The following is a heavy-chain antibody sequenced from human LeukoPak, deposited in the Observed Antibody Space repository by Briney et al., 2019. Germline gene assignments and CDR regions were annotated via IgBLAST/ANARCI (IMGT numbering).Heavy chain of an antibody. Sequence: GDPLRHFCAASGFTLSSYSMNWVRPPPGKGLEWVSYVGSTSSPIYYAESVKGRFTISRDTAKNSLYLQMNSLRDEDTAVYYCARGRSGYYYDYWGQGTLVAVSS. J-gene: IGHJ4*02. CDR2: VGSTSSPI. CDR3: ARGRSGYYYDY. D-gene: IGHD3-22*01. V-gene: IGHV3-48*02. CDR1: GFTLSSYS.